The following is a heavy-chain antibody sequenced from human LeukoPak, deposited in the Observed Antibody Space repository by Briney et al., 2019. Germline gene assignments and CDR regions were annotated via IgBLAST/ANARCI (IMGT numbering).Heavy chain of an antibody. D-gene: IGHD3-9*01. J-gene: IGHJ2*01. V-gene: IGHV3-66*04. CDR3: ASHKTSNYSLKWYFDI. Sequence: GGSLKLSCAASGFTVRINYMSWVRQAPGKGLEWVSVIDSGGSTYNADSVKGRFTISRDNSRNTVDLQMNMLRAEDTAVYYCASHKTSNYSLKWYFDIWGRGTLVTVSS. CDR2: IDSGGST. CDR1: GFTVRINY.